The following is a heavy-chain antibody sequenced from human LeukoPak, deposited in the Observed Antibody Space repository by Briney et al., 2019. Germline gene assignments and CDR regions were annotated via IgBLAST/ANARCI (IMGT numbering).Heavy chain of an antibody. V-gene: IGHV4-39*01. CDR3: ARHVVVVAATPAGFDY. Sequence: SETLSLTCTVSGXSISSSSYYWGWIRQPPGKGLEWIGSIYYSGSTYYNPSLKSRVTISVDTSKNQFSLKLSSVTAADTAVYYCARHVVVVAATPAGFDYWGQGTLVTVSS. CDR2: IYYSGST. J-gene: IGHJ4*02. D-gene: IGHD2-15*01. CDR1: GXSISSSSYY.